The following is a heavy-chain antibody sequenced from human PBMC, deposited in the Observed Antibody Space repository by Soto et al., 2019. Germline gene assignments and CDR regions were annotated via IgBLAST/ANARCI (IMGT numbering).Heavy chain of an antibody. CDR1: GFTFSSYA. CDR2: ISYDGSTK. CDR3: ARVSADQRVYYYYGMDV. V-gene: IGHV3-30-3*01. Sequence: QVQLVESGGGVVQPGRSLRLSCAASGFTFSSYAMHWVRQAPGKGLEWVAVISYDGSTKYYADSVKGRFTISRDNSKNTLYLPMNSLRAEDTAVYYCARVSADQRVYYYYGMDVWGQGTTVTVSS. D-gene: IGHD2-2*01. J-gene: IGHJ6*02.